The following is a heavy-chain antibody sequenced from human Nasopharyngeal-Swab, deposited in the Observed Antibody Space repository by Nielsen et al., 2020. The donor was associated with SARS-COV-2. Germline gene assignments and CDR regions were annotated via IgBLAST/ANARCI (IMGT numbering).Heavy chain of an antibody. V-gene: IGHV3-74*01. CDR3: AKEGSEQLWSRYYYYYYAMDV. Sequence: GGSLRLSCAASGFSISGYWMHWVRQAPGKGLVWASRISSDGGANYADSATGRFTISRDNSKNTLYLQMNSLRAEDTAVYYCAKEGSEQLWSRYYYYYYAMDVWGQGTTVTVSS. CDR1: GFSISGYW. CDR2: ISSDGGA. D-gene: IGHD5-18*01. J-gene: IGHJ6*02.